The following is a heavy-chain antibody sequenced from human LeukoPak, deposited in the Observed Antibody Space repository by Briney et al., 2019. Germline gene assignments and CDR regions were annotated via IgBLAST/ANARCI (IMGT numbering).Heavy chain of an antibody. V-gene: IGHV1-18*01. Sequence: ASVKVSCKASGYTFSSYGISWVRQAPGQGLEWMGWISAYNGNTDYAQNLRGRLIMTTDTSTSTAYMELRSLRSDDTAVYFCARDSVDGSGTYYNDSPDYWGQGTLVTVSS. CDR2: ISAYNGNT. CDR3: ARDSVDGSGTYYNDSPDY. J-gene: IGHJ4*02. CDR1: GYTFSSYG. D-gene: IGHD3-10*01.